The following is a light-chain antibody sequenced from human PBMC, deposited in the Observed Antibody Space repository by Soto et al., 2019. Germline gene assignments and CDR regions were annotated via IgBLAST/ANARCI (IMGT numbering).Light chain of an antibody. Sequence: QSVLTQPASVSGSPGQSITISCTGTSSDVGSYNLVSWYQQHPAKAPKLMIYEGGKRPSGVSNRFSGSKSGNTASLTISGLQAEYEADYYCCSYAGSSTPWVFGGGTKLTVL. CDR3: CSYAGSSTPWV. J-gene: IGLJ3*02. V-gene: IGLV2-23*01. CDR2: EGG. CDR1: SSDVGSYNL.